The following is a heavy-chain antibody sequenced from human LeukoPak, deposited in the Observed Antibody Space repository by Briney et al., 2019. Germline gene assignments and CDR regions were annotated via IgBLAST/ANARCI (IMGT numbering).Heavy chain of an antibody. CDR3: AKVIPVVAGPKGFYY. CDR1: GFTFTSEA. Sequence: GGSLRLSCAESGFTFTSEATSWVRQAPGKGLEWVSAISGSGGSTYYADSVKGRFTISRDNSKNTLYLQMTSLRAKDTAVYYCAKVIPVVAGPKGFYYWGQGTLVTVSS. V-gene: IGHV3-23*01. CDR2: ISGSGGST. J-gene: IGHJ4*02. D-gene: IGHD2-15*01.